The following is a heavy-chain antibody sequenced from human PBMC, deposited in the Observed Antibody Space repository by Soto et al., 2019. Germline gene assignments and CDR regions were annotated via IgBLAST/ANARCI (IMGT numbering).Heavy chain of an antibody. V-gene: IGHV1-69*06. J-gene: IGHJ4*02. D-gene: IGHD3-10*01. CDR3: ARSPGVFDY. CDR2: LVPVFGTA. Sequence: QVQLVQSGAEVKKPGSSVKVSCKASGGTFSSLAISWVRQAPGQGLEWMGGLVPVFGTANYAQKVQDRVTITADKSTSTSYMELSSLRSEDTAVYYCARSPGVFDYWGQGTLVTVSS. CDR1: GGTFSSLA.